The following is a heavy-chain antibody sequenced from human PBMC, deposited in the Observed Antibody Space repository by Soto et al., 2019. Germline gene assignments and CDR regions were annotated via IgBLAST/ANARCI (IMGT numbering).Heavy chain of an antibody. CDR1: GFTFSSYA. V-gene: IGHV3-23*01. J-gene: IGHJ4*02. CDR3: AQTYSGYILIGLGPQFDY. CDR2: ISGSGGST. D-gene: IGHD5-12*01. Sequence: GGSLRLSCAASGFTFSSYAMSWVRQAPGKGLEWVSAISGSGGSTYYADSVKGRFTISRDNSKNTLYLQMNSLRAEDTAVYYCAQTYSGYILIGLGPQFDYWGQGTLVTVSS.